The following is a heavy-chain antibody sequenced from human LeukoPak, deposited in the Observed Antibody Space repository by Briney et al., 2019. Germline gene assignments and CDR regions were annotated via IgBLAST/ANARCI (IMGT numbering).Heavy chain of an antibody. Sequence: ASVKVSCKASGYTFTSYGISWVRQAPGQGLEWMGWISAYNGNTNYAQKLQGRVTMTTDTSMSTAYMELRSLRSDDTAVYYCARRPLRFLEWFPAFDIWGQGTMVTVSS. J-gene: IGHJ3*02. CDR1: GYTFTSYG. CDR3: ARRPLRFLEWFPAFDI. V-gene: IGHV1-18*01. CDR2: ISAYNGNT. D-gene: IGHD3-3*01.